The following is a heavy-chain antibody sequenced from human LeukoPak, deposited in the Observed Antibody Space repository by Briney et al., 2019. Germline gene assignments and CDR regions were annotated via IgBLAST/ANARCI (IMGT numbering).Heavy chain of an antibody. CDR1: GGSISSISHY. CDR3: ARVGGGTAVASIGFDY. Sequence: KASETLSLTCTVAGGSISSISHYWGWIRQPPGKGLEWIGSIYYSGDTYYNPSLKSRVTISVDTSENHFSLKLSSVTAADTAVYYCARVGGGTAVASIGFDYWGQGTLVTVSS. D-gene: IGHD6-19*01. CDR2: IYYSGDT. V-gene: IGHV4-39*02. J-gene: IGHJ4*02.